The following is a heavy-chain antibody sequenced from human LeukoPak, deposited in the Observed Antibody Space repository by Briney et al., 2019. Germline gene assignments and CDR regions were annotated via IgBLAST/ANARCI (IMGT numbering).Heavy chain of an antibody. D-gene: IGHD1-1*01. V-gene: IGHV3-15*01. CDR2: IKSKTDGGTT. Sequence: PGGSLRLSCAASGFTVSSNYMSWVRQAPGKGLEWVGRIKSKTDGGTTDYAAPVKGRFTISRDDSKNTLYLQMNSLKTEDTAVYYCTTDLGGRGVTTIGWGQGTLVTVSS. J-gene: IGHJ4*02. CDR3: TTDLGGRGVTTIG. CDR1: GFTVSSNY.